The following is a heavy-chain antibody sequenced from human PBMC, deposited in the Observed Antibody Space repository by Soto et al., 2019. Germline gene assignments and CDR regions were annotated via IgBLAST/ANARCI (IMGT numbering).Heavy chain of an antibody. J-gene: IGHJ6*02. D-gene: IGHD3-10*01. V-gene: IGHV3-33*01. CDR3: ARGEVYYGSGTEQFYYYYGMDV. CDR2: IWYDGSNK. CDR1: GFTFSSYG. Sequence: GGSLRLSCAASGFTFSSYGMHWVRQAPGKGLEWVAVIWYDGSNKYYADSVKGRFTISRDNSKNTLYLQMNSLRAEDTAVYYCARGEVYYGSGTEQFYYYYGMDVWGQGTTVTAP.